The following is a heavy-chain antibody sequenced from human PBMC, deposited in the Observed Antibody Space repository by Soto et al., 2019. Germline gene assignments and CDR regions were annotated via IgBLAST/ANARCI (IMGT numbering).Heavy chain of an antibody. CDR2: IYWVDDK. V-gene: IGHV2-5*02. Sequence: QITLKESGPTLVKPTQTLTLTCTFSGFSLSTSGVGVGWIRQPLRNALEWLALIYWVDDKRYSPSLKRRLTITKDTSKTQVVLTMTNMDLADTATYYCAHGIVVLRAAMHWYNWFDPWGQGTLVTVSS. CDR3: AHGIVVLRAAMHWYNWFDP. J-gene: IGHJ5*02. CDR1: GFSLSTSGVG. D-gene: IGHD2-2*01.